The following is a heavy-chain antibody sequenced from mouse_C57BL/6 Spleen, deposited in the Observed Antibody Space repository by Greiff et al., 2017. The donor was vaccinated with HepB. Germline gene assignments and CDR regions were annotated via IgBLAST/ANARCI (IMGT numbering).Heavy chain of an antibody. CDR3: ARDDGYSYYFDY. CDR2: ISDGGSYT. V-gene: IGHV5-4*01. Sequence: EVNVVESGGGLVKPGGSLKLSCAASGFTFSSYAMSWVRQTPEKRLEWVATISDGGSYTYYPDNVKGRFTISRDNAKNNLYLQMSHLKSEDTAMYYCARDDGYSYYFDYWGQGTTLTVSS. CDR1: GFTFSSYA. J-gene: IGHJ2*01. D-gene: IGHD2-3*01.